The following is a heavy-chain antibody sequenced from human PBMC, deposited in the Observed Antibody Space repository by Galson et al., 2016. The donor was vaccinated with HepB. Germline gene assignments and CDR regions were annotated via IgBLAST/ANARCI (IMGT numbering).Heavy chain of an antibody. D-gene: IGHD3-10*01. CDR2: ISAFNGNT. CDR3: ARLNGEAPRGSYNFYYGMDV. Sequence: QSGAEVKKPGESLKISCKASDYSFTTYDISWVRQAPGQGLEWMGWISAFNGNTDFPQKFQGRFTLTTDTSTSTAYMELRSLRSDDTAVYYCARLNGEAPRGSYNFYYGMDVWGQGTTVIVSS. J-gene: IGHJ6*02. V-gene: IGHV1-18*01. CDR1: DYSFTTYD.